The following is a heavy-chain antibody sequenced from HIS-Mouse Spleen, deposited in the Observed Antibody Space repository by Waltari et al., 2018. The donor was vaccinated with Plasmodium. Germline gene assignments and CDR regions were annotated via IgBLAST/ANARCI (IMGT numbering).Heavy chain of an antibody. J-gene: IGHJ2*01. CDR3: ARSGVVVVPAAIGWYFDL. CDR2: IYYSGST. V-gene: IGHV4-39*07. Sequence: QLQLQESGPGLVKPSETLSLTCTVSGGSISSSSYYWGWIRQPPGKGLEWIGSIYYSGSTYYTPSLKSRVTRSVETSKNQFSLKLSSVTAADTAVYYCARSGVVVVPAAIGWYFDLWGRGTLVTVSS. CDR1: GGSISSSSYY. D-gene: IGHD2-2*01.